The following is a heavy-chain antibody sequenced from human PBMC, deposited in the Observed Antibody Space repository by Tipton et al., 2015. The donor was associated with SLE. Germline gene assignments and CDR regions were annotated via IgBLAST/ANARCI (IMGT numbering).Heavy chain of an antibody. CDR2: IWYDGSNK. CDR3: ARVIAAPPYGMDV. J-gene: IGHJ6*02. CDR1: GFTFSSYG. V-gene: IGHV3-30*19. Sequence: SLRLSCAASGFTFSSYGMHWVRQAPGKGLEWVAVIWYDGSNKYYADSVKGRFTISRDNSKNTLYLQMNSLRAEDTAVYYCARVIAAPPYGMDVWGQGTTVTVSS. D-gene: IGHD6-13*01.